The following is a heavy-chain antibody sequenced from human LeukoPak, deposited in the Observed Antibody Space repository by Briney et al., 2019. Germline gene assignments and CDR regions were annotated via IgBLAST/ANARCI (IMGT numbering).Heavy chain of an antibody. V-gene: IGHV3-7*01. J-gene: IGHJ4*02. Sequence: GGSLRLSCGASGFSFRTSWLNWVRQAPGKGLEWVASINPDGSDKYSVDSVKGRFTISRDNAKNSLYLQMNSLRAEDTAVYYCTANFNYWGQGTLVTVSS. CDR3: TANFNY. CDR2: INPDGSDK. CDR1: GFSFRTSW.